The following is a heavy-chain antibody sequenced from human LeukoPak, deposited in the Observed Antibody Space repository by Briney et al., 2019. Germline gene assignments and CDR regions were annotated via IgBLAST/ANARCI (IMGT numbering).Heavy chain of an antibody. CDR1: GYSISSGYY. J-gene: IGHJ4*02. CDR3: ARVREGWQQLVRGEFDY. Sequence: PSETLSLTCVVSGYSISSGYYWGWIRQPPGKGLEWIGSMYHSGSTNYNPSLKSRVTISVDTSKNQFSLKLSSVTAADTAVYYCARVREGWQQLVRGEFDYWGQGTLVTVSS. CDR2: MYHSGST. D-gene: IGHD6-13*01. V-gene: IGHV4-38-2*01.